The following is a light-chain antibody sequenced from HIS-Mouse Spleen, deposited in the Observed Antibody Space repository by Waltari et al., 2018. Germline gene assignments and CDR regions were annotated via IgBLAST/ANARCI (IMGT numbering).Light chain of an antibody. CDR1: QGISSY. CDR3: QQLNSYPPT. V-gene: IGKV1-9*01. J-gene: IGKJ1*01. Sequence: DIQLTQSPSFLSASVGDRVTITCRASQGISSYLAWYQQTPGKAPKLLIYAASTLQSVGPSRFSGSGSATEFTLTISSLQPEDFATYYCQQLNSYPPTFGQGTKVEIK. CDR2: AAS.